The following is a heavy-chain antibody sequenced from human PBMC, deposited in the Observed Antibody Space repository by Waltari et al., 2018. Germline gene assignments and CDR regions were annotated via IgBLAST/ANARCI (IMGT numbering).Heavy chain of an antibody. CDR2: FDPEDGET. V-gene: IGHV1-24*01. Sequence: QVQLVQSGAEVKKPGASVKVSCKVSGYTLTELSMHWVRQAPGKGLEWMGGFDPEDGETIYAQKFQGRVTMTEDTSTDTAYMELSSLRSEDTAVYYCATDRIYCSSTSCSNYYYMDVWGKGTTVTVSS. CDR3: ATDRIYCSSTSCSNYYYMDV. J-gene: IGHJ6*03. CDR1: GYTLTELS. D-gene: IGHD2-2*01.